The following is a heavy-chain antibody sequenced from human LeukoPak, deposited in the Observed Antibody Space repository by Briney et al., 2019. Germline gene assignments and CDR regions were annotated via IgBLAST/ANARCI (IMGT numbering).Heavy chain of an antibody. CDR1: GGSISIYY. D-gene: IGHD3-16*01. J-gene: IGHJ5*02. V-gene: IGHV4-59*01. CDR3: ARDRELGS. CDR2: IYNSGST. Sequence: PSETLSLTCIVSGGSISIYYWNWIRQPPGKGLEWIGYIYNSGSTDYNPSLKRRVTISADTSKNQFSLKLTSVTAADTAVYYCARDRELGSWGQGILVTVSP.